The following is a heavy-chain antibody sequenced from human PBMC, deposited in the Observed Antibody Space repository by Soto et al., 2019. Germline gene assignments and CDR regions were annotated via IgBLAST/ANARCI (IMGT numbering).Heavy chain of an antibody. D-gene: IGHD2-15*01. V-gene: IGHV1-18*01. CDR3: ARDHRGGTDAFDI. Sequence: QVQLVQSGAEVKKPGASVKVSCKASGYTFTSFGISWVRQAPGQGLEWMGRISAYNGNTNYAENLQGRVTMTTDTTTSTAYMELRSLRSDDTAVYYCARDHRGGTDAFDIWGQGTMVTVSS. CDR2: ISAYNGNT. CDR1: GYTFTSFG. J-gene: IGHJ3*02.